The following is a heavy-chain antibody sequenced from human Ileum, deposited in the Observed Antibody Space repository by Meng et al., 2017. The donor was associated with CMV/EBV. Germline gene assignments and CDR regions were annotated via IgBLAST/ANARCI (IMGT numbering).Heavy chain of an antibody. D-gene: IGHD3-3*01. Sequence: QLPLPNPGPGMGKPSETLSPTCTASGGSTTSSTYYWGWIRQPPGKGLEWIGSVYYSGTTYYNPSLKSRVNMSIDTSKNRFSLKLSSATAADTAVYYCVRNVGFYSSQIAYWGQGALVTVSS. V-gene: IGHV4-39*07. CDR2: VYYSGTT. J-gene: IGHJ4*02. CDR3: VRNVGFYSSQIAY. CDR1: GGSTTSSTYY.